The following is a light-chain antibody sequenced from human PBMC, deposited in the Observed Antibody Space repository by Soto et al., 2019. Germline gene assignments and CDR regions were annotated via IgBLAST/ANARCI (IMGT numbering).Light chain of an antibody. CDR3: QQYNNWLWT. J-gene: IGKJ1*01. V-gene: IGKV3-15*01. CDR2: GAS. CDR1: QSVSSN. Sequence: EIVMTQSPATLSVTPGKRATLSCRASQSVSSNLAWYQQKPGQAPRLPFYGASTRATGIPARFSGSGSGTEFTLTISSLQSEDFAVYYCQQYNNWLWTFGQGTKVDIK.